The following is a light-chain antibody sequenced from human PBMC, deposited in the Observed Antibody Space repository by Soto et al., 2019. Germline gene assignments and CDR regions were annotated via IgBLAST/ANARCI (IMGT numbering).Light chain of an antibody. CDR1: QRVSSRN. J-gene: IGKJ2*01. CDR3: QQYSDLPYT. Sequence: EIVLTQSPGTLSLSPRERATLSCRASQRVSSRNLAWYQPKPGQAPRLLIYDASSRATGIPDRFSGSGSVTEFTLTINRLEPEDFAVYFCQQYSDLPYTFGQGTKLEVK. CDR2: DAS. V-gene: IGKV3-20*01.